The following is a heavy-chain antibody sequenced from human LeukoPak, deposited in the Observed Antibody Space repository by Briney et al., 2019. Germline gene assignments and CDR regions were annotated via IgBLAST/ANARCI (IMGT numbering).Heavy chain of an antibody. CDR2: ISAYNGNT. V-gene: IGHV1-18*01. D-gene: IGHD6-19*01. J-gene: IGHJ4*02. CDR3: ARVPSGRPTYYFDY. CDR1: GYTFTSYG. Sequence: ASVKVSCKASGYTFTSYGISWVRQAPGQGLEWMGWISAYNGNTNYAQKLQGRVTITTDTSTSTAYMALRSLRSNARHLSSRARVPSGRPTYYFDYGGQGTLVTVSS.